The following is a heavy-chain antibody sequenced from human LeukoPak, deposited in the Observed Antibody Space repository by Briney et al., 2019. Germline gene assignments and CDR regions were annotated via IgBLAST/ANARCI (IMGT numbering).Heavy chain of an antibody. CDR1: GFTFSNYA. V-gene: IGHV3-74*01. J-gene: IGHJ4*02. CDR2: INSDGSST. CDR3: ATYSGRYRRIDY. Sequence: PGGSLRLSCTASGFTFSNYAMAWVRQAPGKGLEWVSRINSDGSSTSYADSVKGRFTISRDNAKNSLYLQMNSLRAEDTAVYYCATYSGRYRRIDYWGQGTLVTVSS. D-gene: IGHD3-10*01.